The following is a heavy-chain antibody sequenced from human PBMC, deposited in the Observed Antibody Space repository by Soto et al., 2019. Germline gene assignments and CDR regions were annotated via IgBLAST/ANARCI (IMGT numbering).Heavy chain of an antibody. J-gene: IGHJ4*02. Sequence: PGGSLRLSCAASGFTFSSYGMHWVRQAPGKGLEWVAVISYDGSNKYYADSVKGRFTISRDNSKNTLYLQMNSLRAEDTAVYYCAKGLFPGYSYGYFDYWGQGTLVTVSS. D-gene: IGHD5-18*01. CDR3: AKGLFPGYSYGYFDY. CDR2: ISYDGSNK. V-gene: IGHV3-30*18. CDR1: GFTFSSYG.